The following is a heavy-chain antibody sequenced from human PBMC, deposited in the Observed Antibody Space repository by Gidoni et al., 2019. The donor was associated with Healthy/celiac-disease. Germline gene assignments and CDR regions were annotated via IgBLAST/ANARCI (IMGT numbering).Heavy chain of an antibody. Sequence: QVQLQQWGAGLLKPSETLSLTCAVYGGSFRGYYWSWIRQPPGKGLEWIGEINHSGSTNYNPSLKSRVTISVDTSKNQFSLKLSSVTAADTAVYYCARGKSYDFWSGYSRSTYYGMDVWGQGTTVTVSS. CDR1: GGSFRGYY. CDR2: INHSGST. J-gene: IGHJ6*02. D-gene: IGHD3-3*01. CDR3: ARGKSYDFWSGYSRSTYYGMDV. V-gene: IGHV4-34*01.